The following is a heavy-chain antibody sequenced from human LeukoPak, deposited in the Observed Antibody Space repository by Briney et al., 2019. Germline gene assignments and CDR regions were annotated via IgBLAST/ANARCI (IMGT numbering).Heavy chain of an antibody. D-gene: IGHD2-2*01. Sequence: ASVTVSCKASGYTFTSYGISWVRQAPGQGLEWMGWISAYNGNTNYAQKLQGRVTMTTDTSTSTAYMELRSLRSDDTAVYYCARHCSSTSCYGSNDYWGQGTLVTVSS. J-gene: IGHJ4*02. CDR1: GYTFTSYG. V-gene: IGHV1-18*01. CDR2: ISAYNGNT. CDR3: ARHCSSTSCYGSNDY.